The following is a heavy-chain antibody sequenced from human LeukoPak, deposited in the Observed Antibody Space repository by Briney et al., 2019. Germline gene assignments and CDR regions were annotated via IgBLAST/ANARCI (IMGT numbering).Heavy chain of an antibody. D-gene: IGHD3-9*01. V-gene: IGHV3-15*01. CDR2: IKSKTDGGTT. CDR1: GFTFSNAW. Sequence: GGSLRLSCAASGFTFSNAWMSWVRQAPGKGLEWVGRIKSKTDGGTTDYAAPVKGRFTISRGDSKNTLYLQMNSLKTEDTAVYYCTTAAALRYFDWLFPSNWVDPWGQGTLVTVSS. CDR3: TTAAALRYFDWLFPSNWVDP. J-gene: IGHJ5*02.